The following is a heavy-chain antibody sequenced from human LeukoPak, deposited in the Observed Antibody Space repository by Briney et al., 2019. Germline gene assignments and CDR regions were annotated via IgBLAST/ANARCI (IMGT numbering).Heavy chain of an antibody. CDR2: IYDSGST. D-gene: IGHD3-10*01. J-gene: IGHJ2*01. CDR1: GGSISSYY. CDR3: VRDGGGFDL. Sequence: PSETLSLTCTVSGGSISSYYWSWIRQPPGKGLEWIGYIYDSGSTKYNPSLKSRVNTSVDTSKNQLSLKLRSVTAADTAVYFCVRDGGGFDLWGRGTLVTVSS. V-gene: IGHV4-59*01.